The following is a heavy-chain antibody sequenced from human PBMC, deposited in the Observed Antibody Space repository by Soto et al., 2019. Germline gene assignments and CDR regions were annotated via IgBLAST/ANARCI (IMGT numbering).Heavy chain of an antibody. V-gene: IGHV1-69*13. Sequence: SVQVSCKASAGTFSSYAISWVRQAPGQGLEWMGGIIPIFGTANYAQKFQGRVTITADESTSTAYMELSSLRSGDTAVYYCTRGYSDTAMVTWFDPWGQGTLVTVSS. CDR2: IIPIFGTA. CDR1: AGTFSSYA. D-gene: IGHD5-18*01. J-gene: IGHJ5*02. CDR3: TRGYSDTAMVTWFDP.